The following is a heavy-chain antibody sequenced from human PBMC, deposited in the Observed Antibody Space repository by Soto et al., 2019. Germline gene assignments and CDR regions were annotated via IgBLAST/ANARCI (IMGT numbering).Heavy chain of an antibody. CDR1: GFTFSSYG. V-gene: IGHV3-33*01. D-gene: IGHD6-13*01. Sequence: QVQLVESGGGVVQPGRSLRLSCAASGFTFSSYGMHWVRQAPGKGLEWVAVIWYDGSNKYYADSVKGRFTISRDNSKNPPYLHMNSLSAEDTAVYYCARDLVVAASGTLSWRQGTLVTVSS. CDR3: ARDLVVAASGTLS. J-gene: IGHJ4*02. CDR2: IWYDGSNK.